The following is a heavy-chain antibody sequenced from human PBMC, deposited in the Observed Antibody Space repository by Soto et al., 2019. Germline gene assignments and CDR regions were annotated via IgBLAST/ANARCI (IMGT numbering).Heavy chain of an antibody. CDR3: ARCYGGNFDY. Sequence: SETLSLTCTVSGGSISSGGYSWSWIRQPPGKGLEWIGYMYYSGSTYYNPSLKSRVTISVDTSKNQFSLKLSSVTAADTAVYYCARCYGGNFDYWGQGTLVTVSS. J-gene: IGHJ4*02. V-gene: IGHV4-30-2*02. CDR2: MYYSGST. D-gene: IGHD3-10*02. CDR1: GGSISSGGYS.